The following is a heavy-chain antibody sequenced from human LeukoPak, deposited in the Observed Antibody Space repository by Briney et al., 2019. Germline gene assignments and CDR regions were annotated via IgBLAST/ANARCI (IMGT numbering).Heavy chain of an antibody. J-gene: IGHJ4*02. CDR3: AKVSNDGLYFDF. D-gene: IGHD1-1*01. CDR2: IYGGSST. Sequence: GGSLRLSCAASGFTVSSNYMSWVRQAPGKGLEWVSVIYGGSSTYYADSVKGRFITSRHTSKNTLFPQMNSLRAEDTALYNSAKVSNDGLYFDFWGQACLLTVS. V-gene: IGHV3-53*01. CDR1: GFTVSSNY.